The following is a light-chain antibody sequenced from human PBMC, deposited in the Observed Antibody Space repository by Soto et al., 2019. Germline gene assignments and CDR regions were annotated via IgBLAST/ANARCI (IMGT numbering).Light chain of an antibody. J-gene: IGKJ2*02. CDR1: QSISSY. CDR3: QQSYSTPRT. V-gene: IGKV1-39*01. CDR2: AAS. Sequence: DIQMTQSPSSLSASVGDRVTITCRASQSISSYLNWYQQKPGKAPKLLIYAASSLQSGVPSRFSGSGSVTNFTLTISSLQPEDFATYSCQQSYSTPRTFGQGTKLEIK.